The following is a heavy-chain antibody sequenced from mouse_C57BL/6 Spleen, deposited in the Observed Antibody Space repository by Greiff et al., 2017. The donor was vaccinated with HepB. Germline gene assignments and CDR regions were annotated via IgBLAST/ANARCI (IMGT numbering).Heavy chain of an antibody. V-gene: IGHV1-5*01. J-gene: IGHJ3*01. CDR1: GYTFTSYW. D-gene: IGHD1-1*01. CDR2: IYPGNSDT. Sequence: VQLQQSGTVLARPGASVKMSCKTSGYTFTSYWMHWVKQRPGQGLEWIGAIYPGNSDTSYNQKFKGKAKLTAVTSASTAYMELSSLTNEDSAVYYCTRHYGSSYGGFAYWGQGTLVTVSA. CDR3: TRHYGSSYGGFAY.